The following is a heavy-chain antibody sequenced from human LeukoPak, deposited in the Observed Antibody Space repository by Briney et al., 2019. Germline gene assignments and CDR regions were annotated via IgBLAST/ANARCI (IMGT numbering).Heavy chain of an antibody. Sequence: PGRSLRLSCAASGFTFSSYAMHWVRQAPGKGLEWVAVISYDGSNKYYADPVKGRFTISRDNSKNTLYLQMNSLRAEDTAVYYCARITMVRGGYFDYWGQGTLVTVSS. D-gene: IGHD3-10*01. V-gene: IGHV3-30*04. CDR2: ISYDGSNK. J-gene: IGHJ4*02. CDR3: ARITMVRGGYFDY. CDR1: GFTFSSYA.